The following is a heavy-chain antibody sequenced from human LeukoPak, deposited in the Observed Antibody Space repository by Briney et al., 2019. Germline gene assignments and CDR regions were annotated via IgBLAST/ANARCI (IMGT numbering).Heavy chain of an antibody. CDR2: INSDGSST. CDR1: GFTFSSYW. Sequence: PGGSLRLSCAASGFTFSSYWMHWVRQAPGKGLVWVSRINSDGSSTSYADSVKGRFTISRDNAKNSLYLQMNSPRAEDTAVYYCAKDLLVSSSWYVPDYWGQGTLVTVSS. J-gene: IGHJ4*02. D-gene: IGHD6-13*01. V-gene: IGHV3-74*01. CDR3: AKDLLVSSSWYVPDY.